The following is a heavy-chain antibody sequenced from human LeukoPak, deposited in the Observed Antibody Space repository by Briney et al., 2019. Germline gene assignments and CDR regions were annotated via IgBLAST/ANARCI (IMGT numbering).Heavy chain of an antibody. Sequence: GGSLRLSCAASGFTFSSYGMHWVRQAPGKGLEWVAVISYDGSNKYYADSVKGRFTTSRDNSKNTLYLQMNSLRAEDTAVYYCAKDPGQLAKWSLVYFDYWGQGTLVTVSS. CDR2: ISYDGSNK. CDR1: GFTFSSYG. CDR3: AKDPGQLAKWSLVYFDY. J-gene: IGHJ4*02. V-gene: IGHV3-30*18. D-gene: IGHD6-13*01.